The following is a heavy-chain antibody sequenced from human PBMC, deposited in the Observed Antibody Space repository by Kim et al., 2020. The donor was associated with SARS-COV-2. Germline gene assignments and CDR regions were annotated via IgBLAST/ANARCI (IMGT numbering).Heavy chain of an antibody. V-gene: IGHV4-34*01. Sequence: SETLSLTCAVYGGSFSGYYWSWIRQPPGKGLEWIGEINHSGSTNYNPSLKSRVTISVDTSKNQFSLKLSSVTAADTAVYYCARGRGTLDILTGYYNRAPPDYWGQGTLVTVSS. CDR3: ARGRGTLDILTGYYNRAPPDY. D-gene: IGHD3-9*01. CDR2: INHSGST. J-gene: IGHJ4*02. CDR1: GGSFSGYY.